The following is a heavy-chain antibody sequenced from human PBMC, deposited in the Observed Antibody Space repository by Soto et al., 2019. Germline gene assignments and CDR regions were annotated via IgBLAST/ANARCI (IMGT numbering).Heavy chain of an antibody. V-gene: IGHV1-24*01. CDR2: FDPEDGET. CDR3: ATGRGGGPYYYDSSGYWAPFDY. D-gene: IGHD3-22*01. J-gene: IGHJ4*02. CDR1: GYTLTELS. Sequence: ASVKVSCKVSGYTLTELSMHWVRQAPGKGLGWMGGFDPEDGETIYAQKFQGRVTMTEDTSTDTAYMELSSLRSEDTAVYYCATGRGGGPYYYDSSGYWAPFDYWGQGTLVTVSS.